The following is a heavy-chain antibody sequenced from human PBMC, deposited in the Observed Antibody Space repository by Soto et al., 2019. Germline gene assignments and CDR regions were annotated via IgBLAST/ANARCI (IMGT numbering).Heavy chain of an antibody. CDR1: GGSISSDNW. Sequence: QVQLQESGPGLVRPSETLSLTCAVSGGSISSDNWWTWVRQAPGKGLEWIGKIYHSGRTNYNPSLKSRATISEDKSKNQFSLNLRSATAAETAVYYCARVSGGDYDGYGLDVWGQGTTVTVSS. CDR3: ARVSGGDYDGYGLDV. D-gene: IGHD4-17*01. CDR2: IYHSGRT. V-gene: IGHV4-4*02. J-gene: IGHJ6*02.